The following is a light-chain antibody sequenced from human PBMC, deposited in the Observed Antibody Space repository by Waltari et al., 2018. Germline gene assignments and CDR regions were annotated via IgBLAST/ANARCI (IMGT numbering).Light chain of an antibody. J-gene: IGKJ2*01. V-gene: IGKV1-39*01. CDR1: ESIINY. CDR2: AAV. CDR3: QQSYNTPYT. Sequence: DIQMTQSPSSLSASVGDRVTITCRASESIINYLNWYQQKPGKAPKLLIYAAVSLQSGVPSGFSGSGSGTDFTLTISSLQVEDFATYYCQQSYNTPYTFGQGTKLDIK.